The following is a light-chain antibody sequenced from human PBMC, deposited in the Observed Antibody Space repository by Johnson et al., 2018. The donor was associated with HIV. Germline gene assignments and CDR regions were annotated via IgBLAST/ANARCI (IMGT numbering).Light chain of an antibody. Sequence: SVLTQPPSVSAAPGQQVTISCSGSSSNIGNNYVYWYQQLPGTAPKLLIYENNKRPSGIPDRFSGSKSGTSATLGITGLQTGDEADYYCGTWDSSLSLLYVFGTGTKVTVL. V-gene: IGLV1-51*02. CDR1: SSNIGNNY. CDR2: ENN. CDR3: GTWDSSLSLLYV. J-gene: IGLJ1*01.